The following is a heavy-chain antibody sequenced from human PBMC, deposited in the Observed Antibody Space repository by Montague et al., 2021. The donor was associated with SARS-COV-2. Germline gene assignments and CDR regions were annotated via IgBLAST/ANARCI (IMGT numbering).Heavy chain of an antibody. CDR3: TRHVHMTWPEPSPGFDY. D-gene: IGHD1-1*01. Sequence: SETLSLTCTVSSDSISSSSYNWGWIRQPPGKGLEWIGSVHYSGRPYYNPSLKSRVTIYADTSKNQLSLKLSSVTAADTAVYYCTRHVHMTWPEPSPGFDYWGQGTLVTVSS. CDR1: SDSISSSSYN. CDR2: VHYSGRP. V-gene: IGHV4-39*01. J-gene: IGHJ4*02.